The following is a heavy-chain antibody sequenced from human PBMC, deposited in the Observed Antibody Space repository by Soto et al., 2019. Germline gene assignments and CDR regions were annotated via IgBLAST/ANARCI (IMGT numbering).Heavy chain of an antibody. D-gene: IGHD5-12*01. Sequence: GGSLSLSCAASGFTFTSYAMTWVRQAPGKGLEWVSVVIGSGSRTYYADSVKDRFTISRDNFKNTLYLQMNSLRADGTAVYYCARDRGVARGWFDPWGQGTLVTVSS. CDR3: ARDRGVARGWFDP. V-gene: IGHV3-23*01. CDR1: GFTFTSYA. J-gene: IGHJ5*02. CDR2: VIGSGSRT.